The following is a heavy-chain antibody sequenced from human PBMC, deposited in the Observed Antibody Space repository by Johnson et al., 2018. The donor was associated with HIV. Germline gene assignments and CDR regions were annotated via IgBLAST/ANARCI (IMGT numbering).Heavy chain of an antibody. CDR2: IKQDGSER. CDR3: ARPQGGAPLAMAFDI. V-gene: IGHV3-7*01. CDR1: GFTFSTYW. J-gene: IGHJ3*02. D-gene: IGHD3-16*01. Sequence: VQLVESGGGLVQPGGSLRLSCAASGFTFSTYWMSWVRQAPGKGLEWVANIKQDGSERYYVDSVKGRFTISRDNAKNSLYLQMNSLRAEDTAVYYCARPQGGAPLAMAFDIWGQGTMVTVSS.